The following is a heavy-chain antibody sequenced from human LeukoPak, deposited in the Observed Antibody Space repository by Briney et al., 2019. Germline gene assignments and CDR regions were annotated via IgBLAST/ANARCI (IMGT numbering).Heavy chain of an antibody. CDR1: GFIFSSYS. J-gene: IGHJ4*02. V-gene: IGHV3-23*01. CDR3: AKEFNRGLPDY. CDR2: ITGSGGNT. D-gene: IGHD2-21*01. Sequence: GGSLRLSCAASGFIFSSYSMSWVRQAPGMGLEWVSVITGSGGNTYYADSVKGRFTISRDNSKNTLYLQMSSLRAEDTAVYYCAKEFNRGLPDYWGQGTLVTVPS.